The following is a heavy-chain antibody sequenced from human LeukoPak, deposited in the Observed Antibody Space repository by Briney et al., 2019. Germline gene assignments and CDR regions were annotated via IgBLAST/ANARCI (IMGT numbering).Heavy chain of an antibody. CDR2: IIPIFGTA. D-gene: IGHD5-18*01. CDR3: ARSGARGYSYGYGFDY. V-gene: IGHV1-69*13. CDR1: GGTFSSYA. Sequence: SVKVSCKASGGTFSSYAISWVRRAPGQGLEWMGGIIPIFGTANYAQKFQGRVTITADESTSTAYMELSSLRSEDTAVYYCARSGARGYSYGYGFDYWGQGTLVTVSS. J-gene: IGHJ4*02.